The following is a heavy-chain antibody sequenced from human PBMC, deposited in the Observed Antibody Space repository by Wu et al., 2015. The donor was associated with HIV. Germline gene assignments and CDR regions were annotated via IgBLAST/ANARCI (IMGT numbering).Heavy chain of an antibody. CDR3: ARLEWSVSPQGGY. D-gene: IGHD3-3*01. CDR1: GGTFNSYA. J-gene: IGHJ4*02. V-gene: IGHV1-69*04. CDR2: IIPMFDLK. Sequence: QVQLAQSGAEVKKPGSSVKVSCRASGGTFNSYAVNWVRQAPEQGLEWMGRIIPMFDLKHYAQKFRGRVTISADLSTNTAYMELTSLRSEDTAVYYCARLEWSVSPQGGYWGQGTLVIVSS.